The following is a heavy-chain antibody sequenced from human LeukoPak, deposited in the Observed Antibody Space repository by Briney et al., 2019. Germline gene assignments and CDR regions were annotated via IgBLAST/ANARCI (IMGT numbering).Heavy chain of an antibody. CDR1: GGSISSGSYY. D-gene: IGHD3-22*01. J-gene: IGHJ4*02. V-gene: IGHV4-61*02. CDR3: ARDWNVVVNTIDY. CDR2: IYTSGST. Sequence: SETLSLTCTVSGGSISSGSYYWSWIRQPAGKGLEWIGRIYTSGSTNYNPSLKSRVTISVDTSKNQFSLKLSSVTAADTAVYYCARDWNVVVNTIDYWGQGTLVTVSS.